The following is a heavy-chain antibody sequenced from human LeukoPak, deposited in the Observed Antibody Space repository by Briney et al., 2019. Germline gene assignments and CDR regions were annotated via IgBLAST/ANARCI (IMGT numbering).Heavy chain of an antibody. Sequence: PSETLSLTCTVSGGSISSGGYYWSWIRQHTGKGLEWIGYIYYSGSTYYNPSLKSRVTISVDTSKNQFSLKLSSVTAADTAVYYCARVQVDYYGSGSYYNVGFDYWGQGTLVTVSS. CDR1: GGSISSGGYY. D-gene: IGHD3-10*01. CDR2: IYYSGST. CDR3: ARVQVDYYGSGSYYNVGFDY. V-gene: IGHV4-31*03. J-gene: IGHJ4*02.